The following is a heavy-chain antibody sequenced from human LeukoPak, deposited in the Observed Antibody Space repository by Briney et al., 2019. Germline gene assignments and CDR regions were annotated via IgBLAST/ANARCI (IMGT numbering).Heavy chain of an antibody. V-gene: IGHV3-7*05. J-gene: IGHJ4*02. CDR1: GFXFSTYW. Sequence: GGSLRLSCAASGFXFSTYWISWVRQAPGKGLEWVANINQDGSEKYYVDSVKGRFTISRDNAKNSLYLQMNSLRAEDTAVYYCARDKSYGDSEDYWGQGTLVTVSS. CDR2: INQDGSEK. D-gene: IGHD4-17*01. CDR3: ARDKSYGDSEDY.